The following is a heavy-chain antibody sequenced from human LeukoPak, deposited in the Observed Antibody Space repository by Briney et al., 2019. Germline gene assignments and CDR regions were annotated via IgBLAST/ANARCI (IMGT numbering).Heavy chain of an antibody. CDR3: AKDHDALVPAAQFDY. CDR1: GFTFSSYA. Sequence: PGGPLRLSCAASGFTFSSYAMSWVRQAPGKGLEWVSTFSGSGDRTYYADSVKGRFTISRDNSNNTLSLQMTSLRAGDTAVYYCAKDHDALVPAAQFDYWGQGTLVTVSS. CDR2: FSGSGDRT. V-gene: IGHV3-23*01. J-gene: IGHJ4*02. D-gene: IGHD2-2*01.